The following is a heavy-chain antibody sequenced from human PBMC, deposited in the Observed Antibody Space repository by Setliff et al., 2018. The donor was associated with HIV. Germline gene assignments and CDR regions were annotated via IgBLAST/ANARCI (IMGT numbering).Heavy chain of an antibody. CDR3: ATLQPDAVDV. CDR1: GYMFNNYW. V-gene: IGHV5-51*01. CDR2: IDPGDSDT. J-gene: IGHJ6*02. Sequence: PGESLKISCKGSGYMFNNYWIAWVRQVPGKGLEWMGIIDPGDSDTRYTPSFEGQVIISADKSISTAYLQWSSLKASDTAMYYCATLQPDAVDVWGQGTTVTVSS. D-gene: IGHD2-8*01.